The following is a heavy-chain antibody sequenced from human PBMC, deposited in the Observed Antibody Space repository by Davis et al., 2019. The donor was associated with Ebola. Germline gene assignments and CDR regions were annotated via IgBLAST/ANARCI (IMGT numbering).Heavy chain of an antibody. V-gene: IGHV3-43*02. J-gene: IGHJ4*02. Sequence: GESLKISCAASGFTFDDYAMHWVRQAPGKGLEWVSLISGDGGSTYYADSVKGRFTISRDNAKNSLYLQMNSLRAADTAVYYCARDQRWELTFDYWGQGVLVTVSS. CDR1: GFTFDDYA. D-gene: IGHD3-10*01. CDR3: ARDQRWELTFDY. CDR2: ISGDGGST.